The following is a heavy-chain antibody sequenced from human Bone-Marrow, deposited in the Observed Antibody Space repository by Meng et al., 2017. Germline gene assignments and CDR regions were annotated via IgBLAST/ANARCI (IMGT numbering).Heavy chain of an antibody. CDR1: GGSFIDYY. V-gene: IGHV4-34*01. D-gene: IGHD4-11*01. CDR3: ARGPTTMAHDFDY. J-gene: IGHJ4*02. Sequence: QVQLRAGGAGLLKPSETLYLTCVVSGGSFIDYYWSWIRQPPGKGLEWIGEINHSGSTNYNPSLESRATISVDTSQNNLSLKLSSVTAADSAVYYCARGPTTMAHDFDYWGKGTLVTVSS. CDR2: INHSGST.